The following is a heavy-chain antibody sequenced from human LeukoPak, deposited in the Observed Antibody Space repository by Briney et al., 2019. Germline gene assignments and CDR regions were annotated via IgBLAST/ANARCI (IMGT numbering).Heavy chain of an antibody. J-gene: IGHJ4*02. Sequence: GGSLRLSCAASGITFSSYGMSWVGLAPGKGLEWVSSISSTGGTTYYADSVKGRFTISRDNSKNTLYLQMNSLRAEDTAVYYCAKEGYYDSSGSHYPFFDYWGQGTLVTVSS. D-gene: IGHD3-22*01. CDR2: ISSTGGTT. CDR1: GITFSSYG. V-gene: IGHV3-23*01. CDR3: AKEGYYDSSGSHYPFFDY.